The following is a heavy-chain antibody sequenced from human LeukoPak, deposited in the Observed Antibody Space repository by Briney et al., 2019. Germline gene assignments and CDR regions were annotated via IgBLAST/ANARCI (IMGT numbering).Heavy chain of an antibody. V-gene: IGHV4-4*02. J-gene: IGHJ4*02. CDR1: GGSISSTNW. CDR3: SRESGAFRPFGY. Sequence: SETLSLTCGVSGGSISSTNWWSWVRQPPGQGLEWIGEISLTGETNYNPSLNGRVTMSLDESRNQLSLDLTSVTAADTAIYYCSRESGAFRPFGYWGQGTLVIVPP. CDR2: ISLTGET. D-gene: IGHD1-26*01.